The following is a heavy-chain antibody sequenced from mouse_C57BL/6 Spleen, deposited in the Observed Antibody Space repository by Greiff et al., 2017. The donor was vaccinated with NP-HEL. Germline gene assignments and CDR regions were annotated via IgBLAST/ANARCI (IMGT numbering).Heavy chain of an antibody. Sequence: QVQLQQSGPGLVQPSQSLSITCTVSGFSLTSYGVHWVRQSPGKGLEWLGVIWSGGSTDYNAAFISRLSISKDNSKSQVFFKMNSLQADDTAIYYCARAGDYGSSYDWYFDVWGTGTTVTVSS. CDR2: IWSGGST. D-gene: IGHD1-1*01. J-gene: IGHJ1*03. CDR3: ARAGDYGSSYDWYFDV. CDR1: GFSLTSYG. V-gene: IGHV2-2*01.